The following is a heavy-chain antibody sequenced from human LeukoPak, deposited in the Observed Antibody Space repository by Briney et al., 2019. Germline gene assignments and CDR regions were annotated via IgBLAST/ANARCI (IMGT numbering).Heavy chain of an antibody. CDR1: GYTFTGYY. Sequence: ASVKVSCKASGYTFTGYYMHWVRQAPGQGLEWMGWINPNSGGTNYAQKFQGRVTMTRDTSITTAYMELSSLRSDDTAMYYCARTYGSGSYAVYWGQGTLVTVSS. CDR2: INPNSGGT. D-gene: IGHD3-10*01. J-gene: IGHJ4*02. CDR3: ARTYGSGSYAVY. V-gene: IGHV1-2*02.